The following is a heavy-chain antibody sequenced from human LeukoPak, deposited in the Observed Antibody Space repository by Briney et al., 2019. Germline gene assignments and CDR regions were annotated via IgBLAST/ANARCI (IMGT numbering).Heavy chain of an antibody. J-gene: IGHJ3*02. D-gene: IGHD5-24*01. CDR3: ARVASPERWLQSRNAFDI. CDR2: IIPIFGTA. Sequence: GASVKVSCKASGGTFSSYAISWVRQAPGQGLEWMGGIIPIFGTANYAQKFQGRVTITTDESTSTAYMELSSLRSEDTAVYYCARVASPERWLQSRNAFDIWGQGTMVTVSS. CDR1: GGTFSSYA. V-gene: IGHV1-69*05.